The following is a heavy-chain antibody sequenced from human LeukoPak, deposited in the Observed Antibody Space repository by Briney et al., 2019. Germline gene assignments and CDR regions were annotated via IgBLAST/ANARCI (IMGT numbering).Heavy chain of an antibody. Sequence: GGSLRLSCAASGFTVSTNYMSWVRQAPGKGLEWVSIIYSGGSTYYADSVKGRFTISRDNSKNTLYLQMNSLRAVDTAVYYCATKFGKLVMDAFDIWGQGTRVTVSS. V-gene: IGHV3-53*01. CDR2: IYSGGST. J-gene: IGHJ3*02. CDR3: ATKFGKLVMDAFDI. CDR1: GFTVSTNY. D-gene: IGHD3-10*01.